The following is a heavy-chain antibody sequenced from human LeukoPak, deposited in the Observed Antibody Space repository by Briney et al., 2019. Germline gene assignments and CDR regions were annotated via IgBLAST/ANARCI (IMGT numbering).Heavy chain of an antibody. J-gene: IGHJ4*02. CDR1: GGSFSGYY. CDR3: ARGPDILTGSTLFPDY. V-gene: IGHV4-34*01. CDR2: INHSGST. D-gene: IGHD3-9*01. Sequence: SETLSLTCAVYGGSFSGYYWRWIRQPPGKGLEWIGEINHSGSTNYNPSLKSRVTISVDTSKNQFSLKLGSVTAADTAVYYCARGPDILTGSTLFPDYWGQGTLVTVSS.